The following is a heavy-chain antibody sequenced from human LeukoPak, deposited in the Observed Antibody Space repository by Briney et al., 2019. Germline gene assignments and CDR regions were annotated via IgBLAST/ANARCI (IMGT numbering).Heavy chain of an antibody. CDR2: ISGSGGST. V-gene: IGHV3-23*01. Sequence: GGSLRLSCAASGFTFSSYAMSWVRQAPGKGLEWVSAISGSGGSTYYADSVKGRFTISRDNSKNTLYLQMNSLRAEDTAVYYCAKFYYYGSGSFVGVAFDIWGQGTMVTVSS. D-gene: IGHD3-10*01. CDR3: AKFYYYGSGSFVGVAFDI. J-gene: IGHJ3*02. CDR1: GFTFSSYA.